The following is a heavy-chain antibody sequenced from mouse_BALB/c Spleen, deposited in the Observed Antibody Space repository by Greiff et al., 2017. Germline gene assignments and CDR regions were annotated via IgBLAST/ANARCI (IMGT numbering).Heavy chain of an antibody. CDR3: ARLRLLRYFDV. CDR1: GYTFTSYW. J-gene: IGHJ1*01. Sequence: QVQLQQPGAELVKPGASVKLSCKASGYTFTSYWMHWVKQRPGQGLEWIGEINPSNGRTNYNEKFKSKATLTVDKSSSTAYMQLSSLTSEDSAVYYCARLRLLRYFDVWGAGTTVTVSS. D-gene: IGHD2-3*01. V-gene: IGHV1S81*02. CDR2: INPSNGRT.